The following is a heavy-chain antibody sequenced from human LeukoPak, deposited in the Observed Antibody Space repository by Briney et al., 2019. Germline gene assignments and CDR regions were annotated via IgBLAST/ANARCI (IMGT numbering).Heavy chain of an antibody. Sequence: GGSLRLSCAASGFTFSSYAMRWVRQAPGKGLEWVSAISGSGGSTYYADSVKGRFTVSRDNSKNTLYLQMNSLRAEDTAVYYCAKIMRVLRFLEWLLPIDYWGQGTLVTVSS. D-gene: IGHD3-3*01. CDR1: GFTFSSYA. CDR3: AKIMRVLRFLEWLLPIDY. V-gene: IGHV3-23*01. CDR2: ISGSGGST. J-gene: IGHJ4*02.